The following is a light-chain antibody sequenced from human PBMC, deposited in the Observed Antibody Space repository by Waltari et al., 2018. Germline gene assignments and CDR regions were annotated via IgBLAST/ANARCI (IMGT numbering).Light chain of an antibody. CDR1: QSVSSN. CDR3: QQYNNWPPGKA. J-gene: IGKJ1*01. V-gene: IGKV3-15*01. CDR2: GES. Sequence: EIVMTQSPATLSVSPGERATLSCRASQSVSSNFAWYQQKPGQAPRLRIYGESTRATGIPARFSGSGSGTEFTLTISSLQSEDFAVYYCQQYNNWPPGKAFGQGTKVEIK.